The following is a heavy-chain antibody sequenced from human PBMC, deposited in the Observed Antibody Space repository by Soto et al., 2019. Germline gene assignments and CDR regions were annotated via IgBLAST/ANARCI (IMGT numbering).Heavy chain of an antibody. V-gene: IGHV1-46*01. CDR1: GYTFTSYY. CDR3: AAYCSGGSCYPRAFDI. Sequence: ASVKVSCKASGYTFTSYYMHWVRQAPGQGLELMGIINPSGGSTSYAQKFQGRVTMTRDTSTSTVYMELSSLRSEDTAVYYCAAYCSGGSCYPRAFDIWGQGTMVTV. J-gene: IGHJ3*02. D-gene: IGHD2-15*01. CDR2: INPSGGST.